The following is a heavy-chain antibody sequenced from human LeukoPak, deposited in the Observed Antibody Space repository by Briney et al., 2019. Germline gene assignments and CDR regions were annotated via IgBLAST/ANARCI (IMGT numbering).Heavy chain of an antibody. Sequence: GGSLRLSCAASGFTFNNYAMTWVRQAPGKGLEWVSTISGSGDSTHYADSVKGRFTIPRDNSKNTLYMQMNSLRVEDTAVYYCAKGCSYTGCYTSDYWGQGTLVTVSS. V-gene: IGHV3-23*01. CDR3: AKGCSYTGCYTSDY. D-gene: IGHD2-15*01. CDR2: ISGSGDST. J-gene: IGHJ4*02. CDR1: GFTFNNYA.